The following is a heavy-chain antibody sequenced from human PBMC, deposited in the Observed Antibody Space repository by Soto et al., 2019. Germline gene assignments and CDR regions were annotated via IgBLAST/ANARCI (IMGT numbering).Heavy chain of an antibody. D-gene: IGHD4-17*01. Sequence: EVQLVASGGDLEKPGASHRLSCAGSGLSFSDVKMTWVRQLPGKGLEWVGRIQTKTGGGTADYPAAVRGRFTISRDDSKNTLYLQLNSLKTEDTAVYYCATDYGWAFQIWGQGTTVTVSS. V-gene: IGHV3-15*01. CDR2: IQTKTGGGTA. CDR3: ATDYGWAFQI. CDR1: GLSFSDVK. J-gene: IGHJ3*02.